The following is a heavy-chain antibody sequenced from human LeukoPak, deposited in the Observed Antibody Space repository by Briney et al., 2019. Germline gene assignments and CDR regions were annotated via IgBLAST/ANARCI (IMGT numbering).Heavy chain of an antibody. CDR1: GYTFTSYG. Sequence: ASVKVSCKASGYTFTSYGISWVRQAPGQGLEWMGWISAYNGNTNYAQKLQGRVTMTTVTSTSTAYMELRSLRSDDTAVYYCARVDTAGYCSGGSCRWFDPWGQGTLVTVSS. CDR3: ARVDTAGYCSGGSCRWFDP. CDR2: ISAYNGNT. D-gene: IGHD2-15*01. J-gene: IGHJ5*02. V-gene: IGHV1-18*01.